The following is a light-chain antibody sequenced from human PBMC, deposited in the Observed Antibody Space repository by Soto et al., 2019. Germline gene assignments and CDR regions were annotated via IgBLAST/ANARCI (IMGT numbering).Light chain of an antibody. CDR2: GAS. CDR1: QTIGNK. Sequence: EIELAQCPATLSVSPGERVTLSCRATQTIGNKLAWYLQRPGQAPRLLMYGASTRAAGVPGRFSGSGSGTEFTLTISSLQSEDYGVYFCQQYVNWPKTFGHGTKVDNK. J-gene: IGKJ1*01. V-gene: IGKV3-15*01. CDR3: QQYVNWPKT.